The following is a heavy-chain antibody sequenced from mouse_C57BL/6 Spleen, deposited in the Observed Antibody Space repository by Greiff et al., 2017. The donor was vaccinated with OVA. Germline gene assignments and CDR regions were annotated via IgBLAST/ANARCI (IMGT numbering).Heavy chain of an antibody. Sequence: QVQLQQSGAELVRPGASVTLSCKASGYTFTDYEMHWVKQTPVHGLEWIGAIDPETGGTAYNQKFKGTAILTADKSSSTAYMELRSLTSEDSAVYYCTRPSTTGDWDYWGQGTTLTVSS. CDR3: TRPSTTGDWDY. CDR2: IDPETGGT. CDR1: GYTFTDYE. D-gene: IGHD1-1*01. V-gene: IGHV1-15*01. J-gene: IGHJ2*01.